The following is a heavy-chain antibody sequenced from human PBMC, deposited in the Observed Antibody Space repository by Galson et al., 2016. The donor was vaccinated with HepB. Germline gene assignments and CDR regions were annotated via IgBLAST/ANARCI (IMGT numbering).Heavy chain of an antibody. CDR1: GFTFSSYG. CDR3: ARSGDVENYYVMDV. CDR2: IWYDGNNK. D-gene: IGHD1-26*01. Sequence: SVRLSCAASGFTFSSYGMHWVRQAPGKGLEWVALIWYDGNNKYYADSVKGRFTISRDNSKNTLYLQMNSLRAEDTALYYCARSGDVENYYVMDVGGQGTRVTVSS. V-gene: IGHV3-33*01. J-gene: IGHJ6*02.